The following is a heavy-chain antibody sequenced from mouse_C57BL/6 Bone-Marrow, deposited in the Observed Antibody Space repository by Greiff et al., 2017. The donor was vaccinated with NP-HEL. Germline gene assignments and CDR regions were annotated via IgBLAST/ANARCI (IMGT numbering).Heavy chain of an antibody. CDR2: INPNNGGT. CDR3: AEYYGSSFAY. CDR1: GYTFTDYY. D-gene: IGHD1-1*01. Sequence: EVQLQQSGPELVKPGASVKISCKASGYTFTDYYMNWVKQSHGKSLEWIGDINPNNGGTSYNQKFKGKATLTVDKSSSTAYMELRSLTSEDSAVYYCAEYYGSSFAYWGQGTLVTVSA. V-gene: IGHV1-26*01. J-gene: IGHJ3*01.